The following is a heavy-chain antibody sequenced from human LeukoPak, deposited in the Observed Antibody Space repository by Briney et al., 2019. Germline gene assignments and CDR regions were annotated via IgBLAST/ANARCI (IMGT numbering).Heavy chain of an antibody. CDR1: XXXXXSDTYY. D-gene: IGHD1/OR15-1a*01. Sequence: PSETLSXXXXXSXXXXXSDTYYWGWIRQSPGKGLEWIGSVYYSGGTYHNPSLKSRVTLSVDASKNQFSLKLSSVTAADTAVYYCAGRQQPSHNWFDPWGQGTLVTVSS. J-gene: IGHJ5*02. CDR3: AGRQQPSHNWFDP. V-gene: IGHV4-39*01. CDR2: VYYSGGT.